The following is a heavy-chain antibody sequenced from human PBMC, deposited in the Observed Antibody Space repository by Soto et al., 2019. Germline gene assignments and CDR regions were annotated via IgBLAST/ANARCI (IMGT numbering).Heavy chain of an antibody. CDR3: AHRIATQPNLHYYDSSGYYSSPYWYFDL. V-gene: IGHV2-5*01. CDR2: IYWNDDK. D-gene: IGHD3-22*01. Sequence: VSGPTLVNPTQTLTLTCTFSGFSLSTSGVGVGWIRQPPGKALEWLALIYWNDDKRYSPSLKSRLTITKDTSKNQVVLTMTNMDPVDTATYYCAHRIATQPNLHYYDSSGYYSSPYWYFDLWGRGTLVTVSS. CDR1: GFSLSTSGVG. J-gene: IGHJ2*01.